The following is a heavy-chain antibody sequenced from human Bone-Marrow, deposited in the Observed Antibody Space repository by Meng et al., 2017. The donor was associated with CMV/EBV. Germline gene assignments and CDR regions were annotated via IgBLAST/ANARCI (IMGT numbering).Heavy chain of an antibody. CDR1: GLTFGRYV. J-gene: IGHJ4*02. V-gene: IGHV3-23*01. CDR2: VSSRNDDT. CDR3: ARCDYGDRFYFDY. Sequence: LGISCGVSGLTFGRYVMTWVRRGPGKGMEWVSGVSSRNDDTYYADSVKGRFTISRDNSENMVYLQMNSPRADDTAVYYCARCDYGDRFYFDYWGQGTRVT. D-gene: IGHD4-17*01.